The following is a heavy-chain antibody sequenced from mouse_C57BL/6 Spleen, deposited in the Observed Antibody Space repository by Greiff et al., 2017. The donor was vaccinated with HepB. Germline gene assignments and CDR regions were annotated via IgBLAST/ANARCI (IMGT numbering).Heavy chain of an antibody. J-gene: IGHJ2*01. CDR1: GFTFSDYG. Sequence: EVQLQQSGGGLVKPGGSLKLSCAASGFTFSDYGMHWVRQAPEKGLEWVAYISSGSSTIYYAETVKGRFTISRDNAKNTLFLQMTSLRSEDTAMYYCARDYGNYPLDYWGKGTTLTVSS. CDR2: ISSGSSTI. V-gene: IGHV5-17*01. D-gene: IGHD2-1*01. CDR3: ARDYGNYPLDY.